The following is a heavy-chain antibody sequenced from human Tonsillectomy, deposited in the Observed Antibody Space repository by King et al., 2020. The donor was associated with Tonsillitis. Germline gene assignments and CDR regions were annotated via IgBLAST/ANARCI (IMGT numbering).Heavy chain of an antibody. CDR2: IIPHLDTA. CDR1: GGTFVSYA. D-gene: IGHD3-22*01. Sequence: VQLVQSGAEVKKPGSSLKVSCKASGGTFVSYAVSWVRQVPGQGLEWMGGIIPHLDTADYAQKFQGRVSINADESTGTTYMELSSLRSEDTAVYYCAGNLGSGYYNAEFWGQGTLVTVSS. CDR3: AGNLGSGYYNAEF. V-gene: IGHV1-69*11. J-gene: IGHJ4*02.